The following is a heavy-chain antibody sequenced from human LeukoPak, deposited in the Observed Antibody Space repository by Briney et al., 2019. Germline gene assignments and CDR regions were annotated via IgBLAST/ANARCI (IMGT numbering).Heavy chain of an antibody. CDR2: IWYDGSNK. CDR1: GFTFSSYG. CDR3: ARTYGSGSYYNVLHAFDI. J-gene: IGHJ3*02. V-gene: IGHV3-33*01. D-gene: IGHD3-10*01. Sequence: GGSLRLFCAASGFTFSSYGMHWVRQAPGKGPEWVAVIWYDGSNKYYADSVKGRFTISRDNSKNTLYLQMNSLRAEDTAVYYCARTYGSGSYYNVLHAFDIWGQGTMVTVSS.